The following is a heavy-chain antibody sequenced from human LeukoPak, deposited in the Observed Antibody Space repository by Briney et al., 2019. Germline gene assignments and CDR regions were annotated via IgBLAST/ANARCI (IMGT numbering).Heavy chain of an antibody. D-gene: IGHD1-26*01. Sequence: GGSLRLSCAASGFTFSSYSMNWVRQAPGKGLEWVSYISSSSSTIYYADSVKGRFTISRDNAKNSLYLQMNSLRAEDTAVYYCARGVGPWELHYWGQGTLVTVSS. J-gene: IGHJ4*02. CDR2: ISSSSSTI. CDR1: GFTFSSYS. CDR3: ARGVGPWELHY. V-gene: IGHV3-48*01.